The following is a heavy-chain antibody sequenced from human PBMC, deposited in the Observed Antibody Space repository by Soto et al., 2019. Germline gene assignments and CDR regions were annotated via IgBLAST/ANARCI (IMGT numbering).Heavy chain of an antibody. CDR2: IIPIFGTA. D-gene: IGHD1-20*01. J-gene: IGHJ6*02. CDR3: ARGITGTVTYYYGLDV. CDR1: GGTFSSYA. Sequence: QVQLVQSGAEVKKPGSSMKVSCKASGGTFSSYAISWVRQAPGQGLEWMGGIIPIFGTADYAQKFHGRVTITADDSTSTAYMELSSLGSEDTAVYYCARGITGTVTYYYGLDVWGQGTTVTVSS. V-gene: IGHV1-69*12.